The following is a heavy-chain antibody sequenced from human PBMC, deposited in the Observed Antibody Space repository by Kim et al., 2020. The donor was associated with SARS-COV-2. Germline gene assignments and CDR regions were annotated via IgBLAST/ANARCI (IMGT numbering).Heavy chain of an antibody. Sequence: GGSLRLSCVASGFTFDDYGMSWSPQTPGKGLEWVSGINWNGVTTAFADSVKVRSTISRDNAKNSLYLQMNSLRGEDTALYYCPRVHRVFAFTYSYFMDA. CDR1: GFTFDDYG. V-gene: IGHV3-20*04. CDR3: PRVHRVFAFTYSYFMDA. CDR2: INWNGVTT. D-gene: IGHD6-13*01. J-gene: IGHJ6*03.